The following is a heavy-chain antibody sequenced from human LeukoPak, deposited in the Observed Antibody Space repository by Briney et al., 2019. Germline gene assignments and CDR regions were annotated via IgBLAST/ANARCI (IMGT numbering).Heavy chain of an antibody. CDR2: IKQDGSEK. CDR1: EFTFSSYS. CDR3: ARNSGYYYRAFDI. D-gene: IGHD3-22*01. J-gene: IGHJ3*02. V-gene: IGHV3-7*01. Sequence: GGSLRLSCAASEFTFSSYSMNWVRQAPGKGLEWVANIKQDGSEKYYVDSVKGRFTISRDNAKTSLYLQMNSLRAEDTAVYYCARNSGYYYRAFDIWGQGTMVTVSS.